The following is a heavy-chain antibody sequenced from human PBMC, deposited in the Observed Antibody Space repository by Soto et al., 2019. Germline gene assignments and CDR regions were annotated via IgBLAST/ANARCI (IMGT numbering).Heavy chain of an antibody. D-gene: IGHD5-12*01. Sequence: ASVKVSCKASGYTFTSYGISWVRQAPGQGLERMGWISAYNGNTNYAQKLQGRVTMTTDTFTSTAYMDLRSLRSDDTAVYYCARDRRIVATITWSYYYYYGMDVWGQGTTVTVSS. CDR2: ISAYNGNT. J-gene: IGHJ6*02. CDR3: ARDRRIVATITWSYYYYYGMDV. CDR1: GYTFTSYG. V-gene: IGHV1-18*01.